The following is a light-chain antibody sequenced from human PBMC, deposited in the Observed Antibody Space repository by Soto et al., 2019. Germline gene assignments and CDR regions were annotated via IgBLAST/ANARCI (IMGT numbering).Light chain of an antibody. J-gene: IGKJ1*01. CDR3: QQYNSYSRT. CDR1: QSVSSSY. CDR2: GAS. Sequence: IVLTESPGTLNLSQGGRASLSCRASQSVSSSYLAWYQQKPGQAPRLLIYGASNRATGIPATFSGSGSGTEFTLTISSLQPDDFATYYCQQYNSYSRTFGQGTKVDIK. V-gene: IGKV3-20*01.